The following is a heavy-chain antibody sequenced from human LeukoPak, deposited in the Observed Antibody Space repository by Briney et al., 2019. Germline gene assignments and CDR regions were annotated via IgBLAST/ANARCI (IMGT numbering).Heavy chain of an antibody. CDR2: IRSKAYGGTT. CDR1: GFTFGDYA. Sequence: PGGSLRLSCTASGFTFGDYAMSWFRQAPGKGLEWVGFIRSKAYGGTTEYAASVKGRFTISRDDSKSIAYLQMNSLKTEDTAVYYCTRGQAMVRGVITTYYYYGMDVWGQGTTVTVSS. V-gene: IGHV3-49*03. CDR3: TRGQAMVRGVITTYYYYGMDV. D-gene: IGHD3-10*01. J-gene: IGHJ6*02.